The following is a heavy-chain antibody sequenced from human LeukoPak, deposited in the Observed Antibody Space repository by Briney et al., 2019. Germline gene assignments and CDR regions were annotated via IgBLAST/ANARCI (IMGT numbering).Heavy chain of an antibody. CDR1: GFAFKNYW. J-gene: IGHJ2*01. CDR3: ASPFRVVVDV. CDR2: IKQDGSEK. V-gene: IGHV3-7*01. D-gene: IGHD2-2*01. Sequence: PGGSLRLSCPASGFAFKNYWMTWVRQAPGKGLEWVANIKQDGSEKYYVDSVKGRFTISRDNANNSLFLQMNSLRAEDTAVYYCASPFRVVVDVWGRGTLVTVSS.